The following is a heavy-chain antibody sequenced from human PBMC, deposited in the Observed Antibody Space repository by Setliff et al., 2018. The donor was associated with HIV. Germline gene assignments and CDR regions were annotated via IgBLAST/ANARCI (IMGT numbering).Heavy chain of an antibody. J-gene: IGHJ2*01. V-gene: IGHV4-30-4*08. CDR2: IYNSGST. D-gene: IGHD3-10*01. CDR3: ARETNASGSLTAYWYFDL. CDR1: GGSISSGDYY. Sequence: SETLSLTCTVSGGSISSGDYYWTWIRQPPGKGLEWIGYIYNSGSTYYEPSLRGRVTISIDRSKNQFSLKLNSVTAADTAVYYCARETNASGSLTAYWYFDLWGRGTLVTVSS.